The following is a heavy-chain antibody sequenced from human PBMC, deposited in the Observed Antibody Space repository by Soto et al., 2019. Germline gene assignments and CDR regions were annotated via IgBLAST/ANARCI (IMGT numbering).Heavy chain of an antibody. D-gene: IGHD3-9*01. CDR1: GGSISSYY. CDR3: ARGRRYXDILTGYSALYYYGMDV. CDR2: IYYSGST. J-gene: IGHJ6*02. Sequence: PSETLSLTCTVSGGSISSYYWSWIRQPPGKGLERIGYIYYSGSTNYNPSLKSRVTISVDTSKNQFSLKLSSVTAADTAVYYCARGRRYXDILTGYSALYYYGMDVWGQGTTVTVSS. V-gene: IGHV4-59*01.